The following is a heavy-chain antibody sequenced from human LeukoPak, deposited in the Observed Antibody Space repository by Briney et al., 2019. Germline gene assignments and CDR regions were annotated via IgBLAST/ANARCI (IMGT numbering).Heavy chain of an antibody. CDR3: AKDRPYYDILTGYFNYYYYYGMDV. J-gene: IGHJ6*04. CDR2: ISGSGGST. Sequence: GGSLRLSCAASGFTLSSYAMSWVRQAPGKGLEWVSAISGSGGSTYYADSVKGGFTISRDNSKNTLYLQMNSLRAEDTAVYYCAKDRPYYDILTGYFNYYYYYGMDVWGKGTTVTVSS. D-gene: IGHD3-9*01. V-gene: IGHV3-23*01. CDR1: GFTLSSYA.